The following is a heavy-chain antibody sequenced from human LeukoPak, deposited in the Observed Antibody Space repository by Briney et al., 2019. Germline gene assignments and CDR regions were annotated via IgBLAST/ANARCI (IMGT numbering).Heavy chain of an antibody. J-gene: IGHJ4*02. D-gene: IGHD5-12*01. CDR2: IYYSGST. CDR3: ARSLGEMATMEPLGY. V-gene: IGHV4-30-2*05. CDR1: GGSISSGGYS. Sequence: SETLSLTCAVSGGSISSGGYSWSWIRQPPGKGLEWIGYIYYSGSTYYNPSLKSRVTISVDTSKNQFSLKLSSVTAADTAVYYCARSLGEMATMEPLGYWGQGTLVTVSS.